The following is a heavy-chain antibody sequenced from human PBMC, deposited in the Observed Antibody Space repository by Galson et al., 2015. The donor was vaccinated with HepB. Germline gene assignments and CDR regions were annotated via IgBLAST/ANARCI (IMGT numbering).Heavy chain of an antibody. CDR3: ARETDPYYYYMDV. CDR2: ISYDGSNK. J-gene: IGHJ6*03. CDR1: GFTFSSYA. V-gene: IGHV3-30-3*01. Sequence: LRLSCAASGFTFSSYAMHWVRQAPGKGLEWVAVISYDGSNKYYADSVKGRFTISRDNSKNTLYLQMNSLRAEDTAVYYCARETDPYYYYMDVWGKGTTVTVSS.